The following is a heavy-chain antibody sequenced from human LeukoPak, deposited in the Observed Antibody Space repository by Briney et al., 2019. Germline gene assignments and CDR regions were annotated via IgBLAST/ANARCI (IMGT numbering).Heavy chain of an antibody. V-gene: IGHV3-30*02. J-gene: IGHJ4*02. D-gene: IGHD6-13*01. CDR2: IRYDGNNV. CDR3: ATGLGSSWYSFYF. CDR1: GFNFSTYG. Sequence: GGSLRLSCAGSGFNFSTYGMHWVRRAPGKGLEWVAFIRYDGNNVYYADSVKGRFTISRDNSKNTLYLQMNSLRAEDTAVFYCATGLGSSWYSFYFWGQGTLVTVSS.